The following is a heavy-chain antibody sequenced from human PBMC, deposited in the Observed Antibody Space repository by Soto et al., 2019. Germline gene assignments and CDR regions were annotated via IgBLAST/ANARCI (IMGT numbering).Heavy chain of an antibody. J-gene: IGHJ4*02. CDR3: ARALDQEFGDFDY. D-gene: IGHD3-10*01. V-gene: IGHV3-30-3*01. CDR2: ISYDGSNK. CDR1: GFTFSSYA. Sequence: GGSLRLSCAASGFTFSSYAMHWVRQAPGKGLEWVAVISYDGSNKYYADSVKGRFTISRDNSKNTLYLQMNSLRAEDTAVYYCARALDQEFGDFDYWGQGTLVTVSS.